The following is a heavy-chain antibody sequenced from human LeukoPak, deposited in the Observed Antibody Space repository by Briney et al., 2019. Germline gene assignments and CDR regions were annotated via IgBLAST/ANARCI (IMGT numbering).Heavy chain of an antibody. J-gene: IGHJ4*02. CDR3: ARDYCSSTSCLFDY. CDR1: GYTFRDFG. D-gene: IGHD2-2*01. V-gene: IGHV1-18*01. CDR2: ITTYNGNT. Sequence: ASVKVSCKASGYTFRDFGISWVRQAPGQGLEWMGWITTYNGNTNYIQKLQGRVTMTTDTSTSTAYMELRSLRSDDTAVYYCARDYCSSTSCLFDYWGQGALVTVSS.